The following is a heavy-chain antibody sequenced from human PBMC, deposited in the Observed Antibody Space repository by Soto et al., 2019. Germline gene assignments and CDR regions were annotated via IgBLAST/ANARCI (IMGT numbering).Heavy chain of an antibody. V-gene: IGHV3-23*01. CDR3: AKMGLRYFDWLSTFDY. CDR1: GFTFSSYA. CDR2: ISGSGGST. Sequence: HPGGSLRLSCAASGFTFSSYAMSWVRQAPGKGLEWVSAISGSGGSTYYADSVKGRFTISRDNSKNTLYPQMNSLRAEDTAVYYCAKMGLRYFDWLSTFDYWGQGTLVTVSS. J-gene: IGHJ4*02. D-gene: IGHD3-9*01.